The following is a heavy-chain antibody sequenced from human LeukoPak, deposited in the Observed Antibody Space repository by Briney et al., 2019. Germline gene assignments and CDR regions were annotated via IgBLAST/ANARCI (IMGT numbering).Heavy chain of an antibody. D-gene: IGHD4-17*01. V-gene: IGHV3-23*01. Sequence: TGGSLRLSCVASEFTFSSHAMNWVRQAPGKGLEWVSSISGGGESTYYADSVKGRFTISRDNSKSTLYLQMNSLRAEDTALYYCAKGTGTFFYTMDVWGQGTTVTVSS. J-gene: IGHJ6*02. CDR3: AKGTGTFFYTMDV. CDR2: ISGGGEST. CDR1: EFTFSSHA.